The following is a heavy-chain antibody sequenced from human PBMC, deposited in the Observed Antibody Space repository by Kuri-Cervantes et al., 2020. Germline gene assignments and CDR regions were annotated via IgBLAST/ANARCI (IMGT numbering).Heavy chain of an antibody. D-gene: IGHD1-7*01. J-gene: IGHJ4*02. CDR2: ISWNSGSI. Sequence: GGSLRPPCAASGFTFDDYAMHWVRQAPGKGLEWVSGISWNSGSIGYADSVKGRFTISRDNAKNSLDLQMNSLRAEDTAVYYCARDPLNYASYYDYWGQGTLVTVSS. CDR3: ARDPLNYASYYDY. CDR1: GFTFDDYA. V-gene: IGHV3-9*01.